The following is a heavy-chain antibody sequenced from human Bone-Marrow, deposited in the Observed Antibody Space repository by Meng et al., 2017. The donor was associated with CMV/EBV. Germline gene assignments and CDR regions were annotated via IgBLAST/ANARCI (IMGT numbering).Heavy chain of an antibody. CDR3: ARVPYDWEAFDI. V-gene: IGHV3-30*02. D-gene: IGHD3-16*01. Sequence: GESLKISCAASGFTFSSYGMHWVRQAPGKGLEWVAFIRYDGSNKYYADSVKGRFTISRDNSKNTLYLQMNSLRAEDTAVYYCARVPYDWEAFDIWGQGTMVTVSS. CDR2: IRYDGSNK. J-gene: IGHJ3*02. CDR1: GFTFSSYG.